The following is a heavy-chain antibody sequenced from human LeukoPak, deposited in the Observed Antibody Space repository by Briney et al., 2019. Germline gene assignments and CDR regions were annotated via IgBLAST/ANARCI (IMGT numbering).Heavy chain of an antibody. V-gene: IGHV4-59*08. D-gene: IGHD3-10*01. CDR2: IYYSGST. CDR1: GGSISGYY. J-gene: IGHJ1*01. Sequence: NPSETLSLTCTVSGGSISGYYWSWIRQPPGKGLEWIGFIYYSGSTKYNPSLKSRVTISVDTSKNQFSLKLTSVTAADTAVYYCARYGSGSYSDDHFQHWGQGTLVTVSS. CDR3: ARYGSGSYSDDHFQH.